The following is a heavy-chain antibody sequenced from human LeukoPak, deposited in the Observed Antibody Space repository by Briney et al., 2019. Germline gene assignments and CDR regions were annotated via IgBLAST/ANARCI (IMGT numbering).Heavy chain of an antibody. CDR2: VYYTGST. Sequence: SETLSLTCAVSGGSISSNSYYWGWIRQPPGKGLEWVGAVYYTGSTYYNPSLKSRVTISVDTSKNQFSLKLNSVTAADTAVYYCARLVRGIYDYFDYWGQGTLVTVSS. V-gene: IGHV4-39*07. CDR3: ARLVRGIYDYFDY. D-gene: IGHD3-10*01. J-gene: IGHJ4*02. CDR1: GGSISSNSYY.